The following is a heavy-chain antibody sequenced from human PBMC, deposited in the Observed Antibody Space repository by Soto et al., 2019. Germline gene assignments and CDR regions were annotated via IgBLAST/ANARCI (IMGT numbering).Heavy chain of an antibody. D-gene: IGHD2-15*01. CDR2: ISGSGGST. J-gene: IGHJ4*02. CDR3: AKEGSYCSGGSCYFGY. Sequence: GGSVRFSCAASGFTFSSYAMSWVRQAPGKGLEWVSAISGSGGSTYYADSVKGRFTISRDNSKNTLYLQMNSLRAEDTAVYYCAKEGSYCSGGSCYFGYWGQGTLVTVSS. V-gene: IGHV3-23*01. CDR1: GFTFSSYA.